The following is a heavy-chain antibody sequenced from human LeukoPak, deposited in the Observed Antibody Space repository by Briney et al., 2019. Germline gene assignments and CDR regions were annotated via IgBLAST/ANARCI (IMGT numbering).Heavy chain of an antibody. CDR3: ARGTSYYDSSGYFATGYFDY. D-gene: IGHD3-22*01. CDR2: ISYDGSNK. Sequence: GGSLRLSCAASGFTFSSYWMSWVRQAPGKGLEWVAVISYDGSNKYYADSVKGRFTISRDNSKNTLYLQMNSLRAEDTAVYYCARGTSYYDSSGYFATGYFDYWGQGTLVTVSS. J-gene: IGHJ4*02. V-gene: IGHV3-30-3*01. CDR1: GFTFSSYW.